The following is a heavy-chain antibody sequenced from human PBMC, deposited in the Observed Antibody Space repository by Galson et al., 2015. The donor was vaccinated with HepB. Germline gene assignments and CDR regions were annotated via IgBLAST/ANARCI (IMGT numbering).Heavy chain of an antibody. D-gene: IGHD4-17*01. CDR3: ARRHADYTLGAFDI. J-gene: IGHJ3*02. CDR2: LDPSDSYT. V-gene: IGHV5-10-1*01. CDR1: GSSFSTYW. Sequence: QSGAEVKKPGESLRISCQGSGSSFSTYWLTWVRQVPGKGLEWMGRLDPSDSYTNYSPSFRGHVTISVDKSINTAYLQWNSLEASDTAMYYCARRHADYTLGAFDIWGQGTMVIVSS.